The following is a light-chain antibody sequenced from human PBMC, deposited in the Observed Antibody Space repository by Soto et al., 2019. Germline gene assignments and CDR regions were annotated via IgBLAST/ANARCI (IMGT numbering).Light chain of an antibody. Sequence: QSALTQPPSASGSPGQSVTISCTGASSDVGGYNYVSWYQHHPGKAPKLMIYEVSKRPSGVPDRFSGSKSGNTASLTVSGLQAEDEADYYCCSYAGNNNLLFGGGTKVTVL. J-gene: IGLJ3*02. CDR1: SSDVGGYNY. CDR2: EVS. V-gene: IGLV2-8*01. CDR3: CSYAGNNNLL.